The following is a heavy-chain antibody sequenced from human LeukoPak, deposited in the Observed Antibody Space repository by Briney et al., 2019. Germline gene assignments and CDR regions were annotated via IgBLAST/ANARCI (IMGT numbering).Heavy chain of an antibody. J-gene: IGHJ6*03. V-gene: IGHV4-59*01. Sequence: PSETLSLTCTVSGGSLSSYYWSWVRQPPGKGLEWIGYIYYSGSTEYNPSLKSRVTISVDTSKNQFSLKLSSVTAADTAVYYCARVISSSWAYYYYYYMDVWGKGTTVTVSS. D-gene: IGHD6-13*01. CDR2: IYYSGST. CDR3: ARVISSSWAYYYYYYMDV. CDR1: GGSLSSYY.